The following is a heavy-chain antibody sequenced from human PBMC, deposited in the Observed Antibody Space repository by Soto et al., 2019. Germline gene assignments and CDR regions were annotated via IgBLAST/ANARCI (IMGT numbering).Heavy chain of an antibody. J-gene: IGHJ5*02. Sequence: QITLKESGPTLVKPTQTLTLTCTFSGFSLSTSGVGVGWIRQPPGKALEWLALIYWDDDKRYSPSLKSRLTITKDTSKNQVVLTLTNMDPVDTATYYCAHRLSGWYPSHLYNWFDPWGQGTLVTVSS. V-gene: IGHV2-5*02. D-gene: IGHD6-19*01. CDR1: GFSLSTSGVG. CDR3: AHRLSGWYPSHLYNWFDP. CDR2: IYWDDDK.